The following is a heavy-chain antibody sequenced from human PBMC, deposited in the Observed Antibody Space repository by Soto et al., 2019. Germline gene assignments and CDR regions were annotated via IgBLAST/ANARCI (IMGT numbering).Heavy chain of an antibody. J-gene: IGHJ4*02. D-gene: IGHD2-2*01. Sequence: QVQLQESGPGLVKPSGTLSLTCAVSGDSISSRYWWSWVRQHPGKGLEWIGAIDHSGSNNYNPSLNRRVTLSVDKYKDQSSLRLMSVTAADTAVYYCARGVQAANWGSYQFDYWGQGALVTVS. CDR2: IDHSGSN. V-gene: IGHV4-4*02. CDR3: ARGVQAANWGSYQFDY. CDR1: GDSISSRYW.